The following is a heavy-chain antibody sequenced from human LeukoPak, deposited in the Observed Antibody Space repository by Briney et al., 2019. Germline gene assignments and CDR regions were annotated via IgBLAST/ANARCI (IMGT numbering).Heavy chain of an antibody. CDR2: INPNSGGT. V-gene: IGHV1-2*02. J-gene: IGHJ4*02. D-gene: IGHD6-19*01. CDR1: GYTFTGYY. CDR3: ARGNPRAVASRGGFDY. Sequence: GASVKVSCKASGYTFTGYYMHWVRQAPGQGLEWMGWINPNSGGTNYAQKFQGRVTITADESASTAYMELSSLRSEDTAVYYCARGNPRAVASRGGFDYWGQGTLVTVSS.